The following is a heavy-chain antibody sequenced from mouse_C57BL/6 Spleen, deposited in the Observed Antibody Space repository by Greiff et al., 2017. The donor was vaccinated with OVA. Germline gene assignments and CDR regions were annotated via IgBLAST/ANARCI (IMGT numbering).Heavy chain of an antibody. Sequence: QVQLQQPGAELVKPGASVKLSCKASGYTFTSYWMHWVKQRPGRGLEWIGRIDPNSGGTKYNEKFKSKATLTVDKPSSTAYMQLSSLTSEDSAGYYCAREGYYGSSYWYFDVWGTGTTVTVSS. J-gene: IGHJ1*03. D-gene: IGHD1-1*01. V-gene: IGHV1-72*01. CDR3: AREGYYGSSYWYFDV. CDR1: GYTFTSYW. CDR2: IDPNSGGT.